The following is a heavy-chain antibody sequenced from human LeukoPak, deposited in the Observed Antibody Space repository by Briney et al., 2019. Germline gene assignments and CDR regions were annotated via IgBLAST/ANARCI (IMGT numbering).Heavy chain of an antibody. D-gene: IGHD4/OR15-4a*01. Sequence: GESLKISCQASGYSFTSYWITWVRQMPGKGLEWMATIVTSDSYSKYSPSFQGHVTISADKSITPAYLKWSSLEASDTAMYYCARGVANGASYFDYWGQGTLVTVSS. CDR3: ARGVANGASYFDY. CDR2: IVTSDSYS. J-gene: IGHJ4*02. V-gene: IGHV5-10-1*01. CDR1: GYSFTSYW.